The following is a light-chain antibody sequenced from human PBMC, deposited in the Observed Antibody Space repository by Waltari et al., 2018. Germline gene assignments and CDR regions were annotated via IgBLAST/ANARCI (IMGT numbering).Light chain of an antibody. CDR1: SLRSDY. V-gene: IGLV3-19*01. CDR2: GKN. J-gene: IGLJ2*01. CDR3: NSRDSSGNLVV. Sequence: SSELTQDPAVSVALGQTVRITCQGDSLRSDYVSWYQQKPGQAPVFVIYGKNNRPSGIPDRFSGSSSGHTASLTITGAQAEDEADYYCNSRDSSGNLVVFGGGTKLTVL.